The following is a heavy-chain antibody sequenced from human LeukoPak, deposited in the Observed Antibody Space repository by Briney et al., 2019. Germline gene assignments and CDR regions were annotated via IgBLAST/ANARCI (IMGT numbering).Heavy chain of an antibody. Sequence: PGGSLTLSCAASGFTFSDYYMSWIRQAPRQGLEWVSYISSSGSTIFYADSVKGRFTICRDNAKNSLYLQMNSLRAEDTAVYYCARDTRMITFGGVIVPTFDYWGQGTLVTVSS. V-gene: IGHV3-11*04. J-gene: IGHJ4*02. D-gene: IGHD3-16*02. CDR3: ARDTRMITFGGVIVPTFDY. CDR1: GFTFSDYY. CDR2: ISSSGSTI.